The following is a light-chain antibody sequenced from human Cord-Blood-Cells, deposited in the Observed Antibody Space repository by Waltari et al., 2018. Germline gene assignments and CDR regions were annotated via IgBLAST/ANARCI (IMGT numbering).Light chain of an antibody. CDR3: NSRDSSGNHLV. CDR1: SLRRHA. Sequence: SSELPQYPAVAVVLGQTVRPTLQGDSLRRHAARWHQQKPGEAPVLVIYGKNNRPSGIPDRFSGSSSGNTASLTITGAQAEDAADYYCNSRDSSGNHLVFGGGTKLTFL. J-gene: IGLJ2*01. V-gene: IGLV3-19*01. CDR2: GKN.